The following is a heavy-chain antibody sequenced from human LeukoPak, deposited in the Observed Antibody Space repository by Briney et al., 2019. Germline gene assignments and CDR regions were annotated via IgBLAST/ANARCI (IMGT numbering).Heavy chain of an antibody. CDR3: VKDSGWFHFDS. J-gene: IGHJ4*02. CDR1: GFTFSHSW. D-gene: IGHD6-19*01. Sequence: PGGSLRLSCVASGFTFSHSWMTWVRQAPGKGLEWVGHIKEDGSSQNYADSVKGRFIISRDNAKSSLHLQMNGLRAEDTAMYYCVKDSGWFHFDSWGQGTLVTVSS. V-gene: IGHV3-7*03. CDR2: IKEDGSSQ.